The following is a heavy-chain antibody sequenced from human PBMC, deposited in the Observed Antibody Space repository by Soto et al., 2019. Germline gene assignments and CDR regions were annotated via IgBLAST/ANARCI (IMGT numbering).Heavy chain of an antibody. CDR2: INPNSGGT. CDR1: GYTFTGYY. J-gene: IGHJ6*02. D-gene: IGHD2-15*01. Sequence: QVQLVQSGAEVKKPGASVKVSCKASGYTFTGYYMHWVRQAPGQGLEWMGWINPNSGGTNYAQKFQGRVTMTRDTSISTAYMELSRLRSDDTAVYYCARASKDKGYYYYGMDVWGQGTTVTVSS. V-gene: IGHV1-2*02. CDR3: ARASKDKGYYYYGMDV.